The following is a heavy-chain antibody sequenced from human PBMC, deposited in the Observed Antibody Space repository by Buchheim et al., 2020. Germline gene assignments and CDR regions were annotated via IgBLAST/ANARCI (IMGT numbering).Heavy chain of an antibody. D-gene: IGHD6-6*01. Sequence: QLVESGGGLVQPGGSLRLSCAASGLYFSSHWMHWVRQAPGEGLVWVARISGDGTLTYYAESVKGRFTISRDNAEKALFLQMSSLTVDDTAVYFCADVHVNVWGQGT. CDR1: GLYFSSHW. CDR2: ISGDGTLT. J-gene: IGHJ4*02. V-gene: IGHV3-74*01. CDR3: ADVHVNV.